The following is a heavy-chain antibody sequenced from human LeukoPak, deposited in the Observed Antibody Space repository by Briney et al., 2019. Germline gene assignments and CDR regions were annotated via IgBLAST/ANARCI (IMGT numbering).Heavy chain of an antibody. CDR2: ISAYNGNT. Sequence: ASVKVSCKASGYTFTSYGISWVRQAPGQGLEWMGWISAYNGNTNYAQKLQGRVTMTTDTSTSTAYMELRSLRSDDTAVYYCARFRLDIVATITWFDPWGQGTLVTVSS. CDR3: ARFRLDIVATITWFDP. D-gene: IGHD5-12*01. V-gene: IGHV1-18*01. CDR1: GYTFTSYG. J-gene: IGHJ5*02.